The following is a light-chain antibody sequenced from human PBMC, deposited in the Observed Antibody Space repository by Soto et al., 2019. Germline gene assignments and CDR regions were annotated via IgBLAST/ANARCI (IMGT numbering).Light chain of an antibody. Sequence: DIPMTQSPSSLSASVGDRVTITCRASQSISRYLNWYLQKPGKAPKLLISAASSFQSGVPSRFSGSGSGTDFTLTISGLRPEDFATYYCQQSYSTLLTFGGGTKVEIK. CDR1: QSISRY. CDR3: QQSYSTLLT. J-gene: IGKJ4*01. V-gene: IGKV1-39*01. CDR2: AAS.